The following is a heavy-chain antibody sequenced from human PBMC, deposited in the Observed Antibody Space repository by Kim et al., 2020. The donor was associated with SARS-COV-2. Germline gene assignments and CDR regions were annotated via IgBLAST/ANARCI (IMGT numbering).Heavy chain of an antibody. CDR2: IHQSGSA. D-gene: IGHD2-2*01. V-gene: IGHV4-34*01. Sequence: SETLSLTCAVYGGSFSGFYWSWIRQPPGKGLEWIGKIHQSGSANYSPSLKSRVTISMDTSTNQFSLKLSSVTAADAGLYYCTRGRVEVVPAPILGIGPHYDYFGMDVWGHGTTVTVSS. CDR1: GGSFSGFY. J-gene: IGHJ6*02. CDR3: TRGRVEVVPAPILGIGPHYDYFGMDV.